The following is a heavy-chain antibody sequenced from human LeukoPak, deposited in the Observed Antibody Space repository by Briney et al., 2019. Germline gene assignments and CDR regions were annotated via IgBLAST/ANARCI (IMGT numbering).Heavy chain of an antibody. CDR1: GGSFSGYY. CDR3: ARHKRSSSRGWYYFDY. J-gene: IGHJ4*02. D-gene: IGHD6-13*01. Sequence: SETLSLTCAVYGGSFSGYYWSWIRQPPGKGLEWIGEINHSGSTNYNPSLKSRATISVDTSKNQFSLKLSSVTAADTAVYYCARHKRSSSRGWYYFDYWGQGTLVTVSS. CDR2: INHSGST. V-gene: IGHV4-34*01.